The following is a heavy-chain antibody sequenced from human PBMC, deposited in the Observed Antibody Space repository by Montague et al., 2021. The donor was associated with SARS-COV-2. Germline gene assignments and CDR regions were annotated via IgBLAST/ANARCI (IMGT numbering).Heavy chain of an antibody. D-gene: IGHD4-23*01. Sequence: PALVKPTQTLTLTCTFSGFSLSTSGMCVSWIRQPPGKALEWLALIDWDDDKYYSTSLKTRLTISKDTSKNQVVLTMTNMDPVDTATYYCARMTTVVTLGYYYYYGMAVWGQGTTVTVSS. V-gene: IGHV2-70*01. CDR2: IDWDDDK. CDR3: ARMTTVVTLGYYYYYGMAV. CDR1: GFSLSTSGMC. J-gene: IGHJ6*02.